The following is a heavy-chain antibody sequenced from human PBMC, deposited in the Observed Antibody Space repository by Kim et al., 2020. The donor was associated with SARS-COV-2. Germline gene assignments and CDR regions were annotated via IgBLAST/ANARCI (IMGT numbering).Heavy chain of an antibody. CDR3: AKRYCSGGTCYSIDY. Sequence: GGSLRLSCAASGFTFRSHAMNWVRQAPGKGLEWVSGISGSGGTTNYADSVKGRFTISRDNSKNTLYLQMNSLRAEYTAVYYCAKRYCSGGTCYSIDYWGQGTLVTVSS. CDR2: ISGSGGTT. D-gene: IGHD2-15*01. V-gene: IGHV3-23*01. J-gene: IGHJ4*02. CDR1: GFTFRSHA.